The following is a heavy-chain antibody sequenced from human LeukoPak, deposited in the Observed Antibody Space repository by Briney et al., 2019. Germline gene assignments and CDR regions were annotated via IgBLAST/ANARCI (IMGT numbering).Heavy chain of an antibody. Sequence: GGSLRLSCEVSGFTFDDYGMNWVRQRPGKGLEWVSDINWNGGSTSYAASVRGRFTVSRDNSENTLYLQMNSLRAEDTAMYYCASLGGPMGSDDAFDIWGRGTMVTVSA. D-gene: IGHD1-26*01. CDR2: INWNGGST. V-gene: IGHV3-20*04. J-gene: IGHJ3*02. CDR1: GFTFDDYG. CDR3: ASLGGPMGSDDAFDI.